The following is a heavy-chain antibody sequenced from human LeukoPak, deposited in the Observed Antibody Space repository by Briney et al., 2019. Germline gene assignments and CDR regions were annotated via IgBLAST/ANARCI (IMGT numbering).Heavy chain of an antibody. Sequence: SETLSLTCTVSGGSISSNYWSWIRQPPGKGLEWIGYIYYSGSTNYNPSLKSRVTISVDTSKNQFSLKLSSVTAADTAVYYCARSRFYYDSSGYYFPYYFDYWGQGTLVTVSS. CDR3: ARSRFYYDSSGYYFPYYFDY. J-gene: IGHJ4*02. D-gene: IGHD3-22*01. CDR1: GGSISSNY. V-gene: IGHV4-59*01. CDR2: IYYSGST.